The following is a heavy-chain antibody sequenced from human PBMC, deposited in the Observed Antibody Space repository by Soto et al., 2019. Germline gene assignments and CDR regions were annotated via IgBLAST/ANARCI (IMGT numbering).Heavy chain of an antibody. V-gene: IGHV3-23*01. D-gene: IGHD3-16*01. CDR2: ISGSGGST. J-gene: IGHJ6*02. CDR1: GFTFSSYA. Sequence: GGSLRLSCAASGFTFSSYAMSWVRQAPGKGLEWVSAISGSGGSTYYADSVKGRFTISRDNSKNTLYLQMNSLRAEDTAVYYCAKIWGSTERKGYYGMDVWGQGTTVTVSS. CDR3: AKIWGSTERKGYYGMDV.